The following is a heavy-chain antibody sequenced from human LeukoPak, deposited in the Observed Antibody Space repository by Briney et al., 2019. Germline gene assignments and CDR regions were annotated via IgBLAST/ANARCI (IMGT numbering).Heavy chain of an antibody. V-gene: IGHV3-74*01. CDR3: ARDREKGSETLFDP. CDR1: GFTLSSYW. D-gene: IGHD3-10*01. CDR2: INSDGSST. Sequence: GGSLRLSCAASGFTLSSYWMHWVRQAPGKGLVWVSRINSDGSSTSYADSVKGRFTISRDNAKNTLYLQMNSLRAEDTAVYYCARDREKGSETLFDPWGQGTLVTVSS. J-gene: IGHJ5*02.